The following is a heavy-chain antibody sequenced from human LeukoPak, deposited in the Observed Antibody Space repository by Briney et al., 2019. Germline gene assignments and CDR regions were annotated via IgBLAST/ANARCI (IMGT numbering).Heavy chain of an antibody. D-gene: IGHD2-8*01. Sequence: PSVTLSLTCSVSGASVRDGNYYWSWIRQPPGKGLEWIGYMFYIQSTKYNPPLKSRVTISVDKSKNQFSLHMSSVTAADTAVYYCARGNNNDHLAWFDPWGQGTLVTVSS. CDR3: ARGNNNDHLAWFDP. CDR1: GASVRDGNYY. V-gene: IGHV4-61*01. J-gene: IGHJ5*02. CDR2: MFYIQST.